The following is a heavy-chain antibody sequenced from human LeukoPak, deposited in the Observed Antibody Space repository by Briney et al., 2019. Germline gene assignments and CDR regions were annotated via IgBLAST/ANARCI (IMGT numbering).Heavy chain of an antibody. CDR1: GGSISSGSYY. J-gene: IGHJ4*02. CDR2: IYTSGST. D-gene: IGHD7-27*01. CDR3: ARDLPAAWGQGDFDY. Sequence: SETLSLTCTVSGGSISSGSYYWSWIRQPAGKGLEWIGRIYTSGSTNYNPSLKSRVTISVDTSKNQFSLQLNSVTPEDTAVYYCARDLPAAWGQGDFDYWGQGTLVTVSS. V-gene: IGHV4-61*02.